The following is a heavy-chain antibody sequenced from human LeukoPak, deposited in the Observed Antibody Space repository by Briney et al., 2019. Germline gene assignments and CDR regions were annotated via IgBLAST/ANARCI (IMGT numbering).Heavy chain of an antibody. CDR2: INSDGINT. CDR1: GFTFSNYW. D-gene: IGHD3-22*01. V-gene: IGHV3-74*01. J-gene: IGHJ5*02. CDR3: ARDLGQYYDTSDNWFDP. Sequence: GGSLRLSCAASGFTFSNYWMHWVRQAPGKGLVWVSRINSDGINTSYADSVKGRFTISGDNAKNTLNLQMNSLRAEDTAVYYCARDLGQYYDTSDNWFDPWGQGTLVTVSS.